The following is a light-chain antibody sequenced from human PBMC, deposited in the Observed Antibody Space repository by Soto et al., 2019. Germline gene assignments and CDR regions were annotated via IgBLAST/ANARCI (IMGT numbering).Light chain of an antibody. CDR3: QQYETFSGT. CDR2: DAS. V-gene: IGKV1-5*01. CDR1: QSISSW. J-gene: IGKJ1*01. Sequence: DIQMTQSPSSLSASVGDRVTITCRASQSISSWLAWYQQKPGKAPKLLIYDASSLESGVPSRFSGSGSGTEFTLTVASLQPDDFATYYCQQYETFSGTFGPGTRWIS.